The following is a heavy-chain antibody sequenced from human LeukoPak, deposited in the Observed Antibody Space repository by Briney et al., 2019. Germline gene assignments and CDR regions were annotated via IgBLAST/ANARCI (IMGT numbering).Heavy chain of an antibody. Sequence: ASVKVSCKASGYTFTSYYMHWVRQAPGQGLEWMGIIDPSGGSTSYAQKFQGRVTMTRDTSTSTVYMELISLKSEDTAVYYCARDVDVDTSAFDIWGQGTMVTVPS. CDR3: ARDVDVDTSAFDI. J-gene: IGHJ3*02. CDR2: IDPSGGST. V-gene: IGHV1-46*01. CDR1: GYTFTSYY. D-gene: IGHD5-18*01.